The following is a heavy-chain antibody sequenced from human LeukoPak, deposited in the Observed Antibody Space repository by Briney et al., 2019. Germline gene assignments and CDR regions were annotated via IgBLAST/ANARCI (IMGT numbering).Heavy chain of an antibody. J-gene: IGHJ4*02. CDR2: INWNGGST. Sequence: GGSLRLSCAASGFTFDDYGMSWVRQAPGKGLEWVSGINWNGGSTGYADSVKGRFTISRDNAKNTLYLQMNGLRAEDTAVYYCARDGYSSGWYQFDYWGQGTLVTVSS. V-gene: IGHV3-20*04. D-gene: IGHD6-19*01. CDR1: GFTFDDYG. CDR3: ARDGYSSGWYQFDY.